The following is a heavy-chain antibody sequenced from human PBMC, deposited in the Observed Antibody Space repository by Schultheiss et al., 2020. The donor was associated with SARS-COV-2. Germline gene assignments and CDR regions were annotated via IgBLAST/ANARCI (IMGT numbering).Heavy chain of an antibody. V-gene: IGHV4-4*02. CDR2: IYHSGST. CDR3: VREEKDGYLFDY. Sequence: SETLSLTCAVSGGSISSSNWWSWVRQPPGKGLEWIGEIYHSGSTTYNPSLKSRVTISVDTSKNQFSLQLNSVTPEDTAVYYCVREEKDGYLFDYWGRGTLVTVSS. J-gene: IGHJ4*02. CDR1: GGSISSSNW. D-gene: IGHD5-24*01.